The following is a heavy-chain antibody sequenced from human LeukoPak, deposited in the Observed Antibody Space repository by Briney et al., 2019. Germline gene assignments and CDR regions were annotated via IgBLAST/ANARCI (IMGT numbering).Heavy chain of an antibody. D-gene: IGHD3-3*01. CDR1: GGSISRSSYY. CDR3: ARANPFLNGVVIMSRPPYYYYYMDV. Sequence: SETLSLTCTVSGGSISRSSYYWGWIRQPPGKGLEWIGSMYYSGSTYYNPSLKSRVTISVDTSKNQFSLKLRSVTAADTAVYYCARANPFLNGVVIMSRPPYYYYYMDVWGKGTTVTVSS. J-gene: IGHJ6*03. V-gene: IGHV4-39*07. CDR2: MYYSGST.